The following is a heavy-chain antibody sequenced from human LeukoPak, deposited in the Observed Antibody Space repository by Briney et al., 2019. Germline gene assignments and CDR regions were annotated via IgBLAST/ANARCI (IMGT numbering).Heavy chain of an antibody. V-gene: IGHV4-59*12. CDR3: ARGGLWFGELYEKN. Sequence: PSETLSLTYTVSGGSISSYYWSWIRQPPGKGLEWIGYIYYSGSTNYNPSLKSRVTISVDTSKNQFSLKLSSVTAADTAVYYCARGGLWFGELYEKNWGQGTLVTVSS. CDR2: IYYSGST. D-gene: IGHD3-10*01. J-gene: IGHJ4*02. CDR1: GGSISSYY.